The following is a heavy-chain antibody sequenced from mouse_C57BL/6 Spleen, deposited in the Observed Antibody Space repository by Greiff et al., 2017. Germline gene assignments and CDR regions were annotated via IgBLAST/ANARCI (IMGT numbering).Heavy chain of an antibody. CDR1: GYTFTDYY. D-gene: IGHD2-10*01. Sequence: VQLQQSGPVLVKPGASVKMSCKASGYTFTDYYMNWVKQSHGKSLEWIGVINPYNGGTSYNQKFKGKATLTFDKSSSTAYMELNSLTSECSAVYNCARQAYYGNGDFDVWGTGTTVTVSS. CDR2: INPYNGGT. V-gene: IGHV1-19*01. J-gene: IGHJ1*03. CDR3: ARQAYYGNGDFDV.